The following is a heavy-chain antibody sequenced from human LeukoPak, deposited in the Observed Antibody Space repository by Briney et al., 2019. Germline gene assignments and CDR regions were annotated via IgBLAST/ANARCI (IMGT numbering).Heavy chain of an antibody. D-gene: IGHD6-13*01. CDR1: GFTFSSYS. Sequence: GGSLRLSCAASGFTFSSYSMNWVRQAPGKGLEWVSSISSSSSYIYYVDSVKGRFTISRDNSKNTLYLQMNSLRAEDTAVYFCANDAAQEQLSNLFYGMDVWGQGTTVTVSS. CDR2: ISSSSSYI. J-gene: IGHJ6*02. V-gene: IGHV3-21*01. CDR3: ANDAAQEQLSNLFYGMDV.